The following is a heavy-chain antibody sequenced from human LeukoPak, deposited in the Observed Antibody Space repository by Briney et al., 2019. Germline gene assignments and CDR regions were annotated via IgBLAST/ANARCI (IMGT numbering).Heavy chain of an antibody. CDR1: GYTFTSYY. CDR3: ARSFYSGRYYYYYMDV. Sequence: ASVKVSCKASGYTFTSYYMHWVRQAPGQGLEWMGWINPNSGGTNYAQKFQGRVTMTRDTSISTAYMELSRLRSDDTAVYYCARSFYSGRYYYYYMDVWGKGTTVIVSS. CDR2: INPNSGGT. V-gene: IGHV1-2*02. J-gene: IGHJ6*03. D-gene: IGHD1-26*01.